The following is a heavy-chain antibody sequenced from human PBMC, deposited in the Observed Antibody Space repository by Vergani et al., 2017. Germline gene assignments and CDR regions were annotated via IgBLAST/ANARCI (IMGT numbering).Heavy chain of an antibody. CDR3: ARGARYGSSTSCVWFDP. V-gene: IGHV4-61*02. CDR2: IYTSGST. Sequence: QVQLQESGPGLVKPSQTLSLTCTVSGGSISSGSYYWSWIRQPAGKGLEWIGRIYTSGSTNYNPSLKSRVTISVDTSKNQFSLKLSSVTAADTAVYYCARGARYGSSTSCVWFDPWGQGTLVTVSS. D-gene: IGHD2-2*01. J-gene: IGHJ5*02. CDR1: GGSISSGSYY.